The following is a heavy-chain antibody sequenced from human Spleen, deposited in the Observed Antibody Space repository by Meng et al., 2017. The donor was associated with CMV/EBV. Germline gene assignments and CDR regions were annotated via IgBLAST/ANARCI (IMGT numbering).Heavy chain of an antibody. J-gene: IGHJ6*02. CDR2: INSDGSST. CDR3: ARGGLRFLEWLKYTMDV. V-gene: IGHV3-74*01. D-gene: IGHD3-3*01. Sequence: GESLKISCAASGFTFSSYWMHWVRQAPGKGLVWVSRINSDGSSTSYADSVKGRFTISRDNAKNTLYLQMNSLRAEDTAVYYCARGGLRFLEWLKYTMDVWGQGTTVTVSS. CDR1: GFTFSSYW.